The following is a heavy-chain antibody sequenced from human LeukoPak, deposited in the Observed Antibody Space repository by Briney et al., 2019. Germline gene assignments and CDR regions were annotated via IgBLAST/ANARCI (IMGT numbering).Heavy chain of an antibody. V-gene: IGHV3-48*03. CDR3: ARRSGRRYEY. CDR1: GFTFRSYE. J-gene: IGHJ4*02. D-gene: IGHD5-24*01. CDR2: ISGGGEST. Sequence: GGSLRLSCVASGFTFRSYEMNWVRHAPGRGLEWVSHISGGGESTVYPDAVKGRFIISRDNTKNSLYLQMNSLRVEDTGVYYCARRSGRRYEYWGQGVLVTVSP.